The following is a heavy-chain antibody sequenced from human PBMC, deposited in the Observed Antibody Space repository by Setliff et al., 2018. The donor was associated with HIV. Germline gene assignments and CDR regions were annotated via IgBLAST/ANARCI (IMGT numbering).Heavy chain of an antibody. J-gene: IGHJ5*02. D-gene: IGHD1-20*01. CDR1: GGSISSDY. CDR2: AHYTERT. CDR3: ATGRRYGLFNP. V-gene: IGHV4-59*01. Sequence: KTSVTLSLTCSVSGGSISSDYWSWIRQPPGKGLEWIGYAHYTERTNYNPSLKSRVTISVDTSKNQFTLNLNSVTAADTAVYYCATGRRYGLFNPWGQGTLVTVSS.